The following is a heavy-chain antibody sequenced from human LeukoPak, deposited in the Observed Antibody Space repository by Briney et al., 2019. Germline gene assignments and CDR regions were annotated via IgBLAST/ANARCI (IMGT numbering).Heavy chain of an antibody. CDR2: IYYSGGI. J-gene: IGHJ4*02. V-gene: IGHV4-59*08. D-gene: IGHD1-26*01. Sequence: SETLSLNCAVSGGSISSYYWSWIRQPPGKGLEWIGDIYYSGGINYNPSLKSRVTISVDTSKNQFSLKLRSVTAADTAVYYCARYSGSYSGFDYWGQGTLVTVSS. CDR1: GGSISSYY. CDR3: ARYSGSYSGFDY.